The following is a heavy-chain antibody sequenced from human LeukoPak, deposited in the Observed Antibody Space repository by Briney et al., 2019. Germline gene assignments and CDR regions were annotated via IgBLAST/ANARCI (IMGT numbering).Heavy chain of an antibody. CDR3: AKDRRYDYVWGSYRKNWFDP. CDR2: ISYDGSNK. V-gene: IGHV3-30*18. Sequence: GGSLRLSCAASGFTFSSYAMSWVRQAPGKGLEWVAVISYDGSNKYYADSVKGRFTISRDNSKNTLYLQMNSLRAEDTAVYYCAKDRRYDYVWGSYRKNWFDPWGQGTLVTVSS. D-gene: IGHD3-16*02. CDR1: GFTFSSYA. J-gene: IGHJ5*02.